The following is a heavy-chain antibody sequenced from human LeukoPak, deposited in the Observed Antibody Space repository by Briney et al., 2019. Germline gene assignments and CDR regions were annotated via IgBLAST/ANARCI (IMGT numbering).Heavy chain of an antibody. Sequence: SETLSLTCTVSGGSISSSSYYWGWIRQPPGKGLEWIGSIYYSGSTYYNPSLKSRVTISVDTSKNQFSLKLSSVTAADTAVYYCARGVGGYDSPFDYWGQGTPVTVSS. CDR1: GGSISSSSYY. CDR2: IYYSGST. CDR3: ARGVGGYDSPFDY. J-gene: IGHJ4*02. V-gene: IGHV4-39*01. D-gene: IGHD5-12*01.